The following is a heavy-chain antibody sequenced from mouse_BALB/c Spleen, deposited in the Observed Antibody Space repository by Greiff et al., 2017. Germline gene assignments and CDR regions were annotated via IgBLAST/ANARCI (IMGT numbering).Heavy chain of an antibody. CDR3: AREGYTAMDY. CDR1: GFTFSDYY. D-gene: IGHD3-1*01. Sequence: EVQVVESGGGLVKPGGSLKLSCAASGFTFSDYYMYWVRQTPEKRLEWVATISDGGSYTYYPDSVKGRFTISRDNAKNNLYLQMSSLKSEDTAMYYCAREGYTAMDYWGQGTSVTVSS. J-gene: IGHJ4*01. V-gene: IGHV5-4*02. CDR2: ISDGGSYT.